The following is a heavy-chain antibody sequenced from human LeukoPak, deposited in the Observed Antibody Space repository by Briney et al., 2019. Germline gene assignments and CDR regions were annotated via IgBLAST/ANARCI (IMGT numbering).Heavy chain of an antibody. J-gene: IGHJ4*02. CDR1: GYXFTGYF. CDR3: ASSIVYCSSTSCYFN. V-gene: IGHV1-2*02. Sequence: ASVKVSCKASGYXFTGYFMHWVRQAPGQGLQWMGWINPNSGGTNYAQKFQGRVTMTRDTSISTAYMELSRLRSDDTAVYYCASSIVYCSSTSCYFNWGQGTLVTVSS. CDR2: INPNSGGT. D-gene: IGHD2-2*01.